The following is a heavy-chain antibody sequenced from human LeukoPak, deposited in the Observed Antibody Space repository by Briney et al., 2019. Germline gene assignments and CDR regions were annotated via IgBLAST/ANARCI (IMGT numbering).Heavy chain of an antibody. D-gene: IGHD3-10*01. CDR3: ARTIREY. V-gene: IGHV3-7*01. CDR1: GFTFSNYW. CDR2: IKEDGSER. J-gene: IGHJ4*02. Sequence: PGGSLRLSCIASGFTFSNYWMSRVRQAPGKGLEWVANIKEDGSERYYVDSVKGRFTISRDNAKNSLYLQMNSLRAEDTAVYYCARTIREYWGQGTLVTVSS.